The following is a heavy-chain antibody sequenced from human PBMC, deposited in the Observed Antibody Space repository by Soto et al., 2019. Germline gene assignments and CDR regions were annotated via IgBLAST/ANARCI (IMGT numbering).Heavy chain of an antibody. CDR3: ARLSAAGLDY. CDR2: IYYGGST. Sequence: SETLSLTCTVSGGSISGYYWSWLRQPPGKGLEWIGFIYYGGSTNYNPSLNSRVTISVDTSKNQFSLKLSSVTAADTAVYYCARLSAAGLDYWGQGTLVTVSS. J-gene: IGHJ4*02. CDR1: GGSISGYY. D-gene: IGHD6-13*01. V-gene: IGHV4-59*08.